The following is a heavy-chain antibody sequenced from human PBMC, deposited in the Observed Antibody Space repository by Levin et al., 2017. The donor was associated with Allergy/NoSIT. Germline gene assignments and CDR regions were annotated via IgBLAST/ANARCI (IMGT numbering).Heavy chain of an antibody. J-gene: IGHJ4*02. V-gene: IGHV4-59*08. CDR2: IYYSGST. D-gene: IGHD3-10*01. Sequence: SETLSLTCTVSGGSISSYYWSWIRQPPGKGLEWIGYIYYSGSTNYNPSLKSRVTISVDTSKNQFSLKLSSVTAADTAVYYCARRGRIKPRGLYGAQYYYGSGSTGYYFDYWGQGTLVTVSS. CDR1: GGSISSYY. CDR3: ARRGRIKPRGLYGAQYYYGSGSTGYYFDY.